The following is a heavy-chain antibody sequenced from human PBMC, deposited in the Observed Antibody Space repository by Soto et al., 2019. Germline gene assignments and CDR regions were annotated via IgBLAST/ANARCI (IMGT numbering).Heavy chain of an antibody. V-gene: IGHV3-30-3*01. CDR3: ARDLGAYSSSGRYYYGIDV. Sequence: QVQLVESGGGVVQPGRSLRLSCAASGFTFSSYAMHWVRQAPGKGLEWVAVISYDGSNTYYADSVKGRFTISRDNSKNTLYLQMNSLRAEDTAVYYCARDLGAYSSSGRYYYGIDVWGQGTTVTVSS. D-gene: IGHD6-13*01. CDR1: GFTFSSYA. CDR2: ISYDGSNT. J-gene: IGHJ6*02.